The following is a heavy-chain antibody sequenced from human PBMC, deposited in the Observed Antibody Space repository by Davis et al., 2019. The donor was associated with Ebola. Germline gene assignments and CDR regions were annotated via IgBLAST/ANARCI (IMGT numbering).Heavy chain of an antibody. CDR1: GYSLIEFS. V-gene: IGHV1-24*01. D-gene: IGHD1-26*01. Sequence: ASVKVSCKVSGYSLIEFSIHWVRQAPGKGLEWVGGFDPEDDERIYAQNFQGRVTVTEDTSSDTAYMELSGLRFEDTAVYYCARDLGRWEAGPYYYYGMDVWGKGTTVTVSS. J-gene: IGHJ6*04. CDR3: ARDLGRWEAGPYYYYGMDV. CDR2: FDPEDDER.